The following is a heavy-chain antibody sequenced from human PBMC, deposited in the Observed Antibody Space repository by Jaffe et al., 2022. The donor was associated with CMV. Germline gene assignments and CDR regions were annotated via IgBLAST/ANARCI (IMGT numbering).Heavy chain of an antibody. V-gene: IGHV2-70*15. CDR2: IDWDDDK. CDR1: GFSLSTSGMC. CDR3: ARIKITGSSESGFDP. J-gene: IGHJ5*02. Sequence: QVTLRESGPALVKPTQTLTLTCTFSGFSLSTSGMCVSWIRQPPGKALEWLARIDWDDDKYYSTSLKTRLTISKDTSKNQVVLTMTNMDPVDTATYYCARIKITGSSESGFDPWGQGTLVTVSS. D-gene: IGHD1-26*01.